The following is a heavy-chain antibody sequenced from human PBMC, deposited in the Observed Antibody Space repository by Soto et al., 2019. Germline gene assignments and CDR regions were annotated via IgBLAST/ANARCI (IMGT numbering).Heavy chain of an antibody. Sequence: PSETLSLTCTVSGGSISSGDYYWSWIRQPPGKGLEWIGYIYYSGSTYYNPSLKSRVTISVDTSKNQFSLKLSSVTAADTAVYYCAILSTAMGFDPWGQGTLVTVSS. V-gene: IGHV4-30-4*01. D-gene: IGHD5-18*01. CDR3: AILSTAMGFDP. J-gene: IGHJ5*02. CDR1: GGSISSGDYY. CDR2: IYYSGST.